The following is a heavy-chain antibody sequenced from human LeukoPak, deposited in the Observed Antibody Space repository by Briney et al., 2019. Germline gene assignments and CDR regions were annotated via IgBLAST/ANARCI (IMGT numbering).Heavy chain of an antibody. V-gene: IGHV4-59*01. D-gene: IGHD3-10*01. CDR3: ARVGLCFEELDY. CDR2: IYYSGST. CDR1: GGSISSYY. J-gene: IGHJ4*02. Sequence: PSETLSLTCTVSGGSISSYYWSWIRQPPGKGLEWIGYIYYSGSTNYNPSLKSRVTISVDTSKNQFSLKLSSVTAADTAVYYCARVGLCFEELDYWGQGTLVTVSS.